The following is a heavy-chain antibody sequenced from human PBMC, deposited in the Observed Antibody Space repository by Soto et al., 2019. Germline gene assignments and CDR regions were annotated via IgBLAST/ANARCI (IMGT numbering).Heavy chain of an antibody. CDR3: ARDSGSELGYCSSTSCYTGAFDI. Sequence: GGSLRLSCAASGFTFSSYSMNWVRQAPGKGLEWVSSISSSSSYIYYADSVKGRFTISRDNAKNSLYLQMNSLRAEDTAVYYCARDSGSELGYCSSTSCYTGAFDIWGQGTMVTVSS. V-gene: IGHV3-21*01. D-gene: IGHD2-2*02. J-gene: IGHJ3*02. CDR2: ISSSSSYI. CDR1: GFTFSSYS.